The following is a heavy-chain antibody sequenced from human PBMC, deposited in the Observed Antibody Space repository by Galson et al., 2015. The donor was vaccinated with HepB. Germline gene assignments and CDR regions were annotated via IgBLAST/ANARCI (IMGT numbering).Heavy chain of an antibody. Sequence: SLRLSCAASGFTFSNAWMSWVRQAPGKGLEWVGRIKSKTDGGTTDYAAPVKGRFTISRDDSKNTLYLQMNSLKTEDTAVYYCTTDSANLKYYYGSGPKYFQHWGQGTLVTVSS. CDR3: TTDSANLKYYYGSGPKYFQH. CDR1: GFTFSNAW. D-gene: IGHD3-10*01. V-gene: IGHV3-15*01. CDR2: IKSKTDGGTT. J-gene: IGHJ1*01.